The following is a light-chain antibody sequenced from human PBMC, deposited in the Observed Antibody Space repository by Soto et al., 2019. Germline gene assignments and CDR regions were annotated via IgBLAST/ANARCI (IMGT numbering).Light chain of an antibody. J-gene: IGKJ1*01. V-gene: IGKV4-1*01. CDR3: QQYGSSGT. CDR1: QSVLYSSKNRNH. CDR2: GAS. Sequence: DLVMTQSPDSLAVSLGERATINCKSSQSVLYSSKNRNHLAWYQQKPGQAPRLLIYGASNRATGIPDRFSGSGSGTDFTLTISRLEPEDFAVYYCQQYGSSGTFGQGTKVDIK.